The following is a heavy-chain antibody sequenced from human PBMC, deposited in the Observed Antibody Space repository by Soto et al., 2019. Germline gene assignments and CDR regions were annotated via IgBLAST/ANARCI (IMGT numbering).Heavy chain of an antibody. CDR3: AREEYVGFNCFGP. CDR1: GFTFSSYS. D-gene: IGHD3-16*01. J-gene: IGHJ5*02. V-gene: IGHV3-48*02. Sequence: EVQLVESGGGLVQPGGSLRLSCAASGFTFSSYSMNWVRQAPGKGLEWVSFIGSSSGTIFYADSVKGRFTISRDNAKNSLYLQMNRLRDEDTAVYYCAREEYVGFNCFGPWGPGTLVTVSS. CDR2: IGSSSGTI.